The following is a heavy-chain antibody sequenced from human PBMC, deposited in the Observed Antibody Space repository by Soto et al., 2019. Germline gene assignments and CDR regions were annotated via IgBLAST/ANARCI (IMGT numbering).Heavy chain of an antibody. J-gene: IGHJ5*02. CDR1: GFTVSSNY. CDR3: ARAPIAARPDWFDP. V-gene: IGHV3-53*01. CDR2: IYSGGST. Sequence: EVQLVESGGGLIQPGGSLRLSCAASGFTVSSNYMSWVRQAPGKGLEWVSVIYSGGSTYYADSVKGRFTISRDNSKNTLYLQMNSLRAEDTAVYYCARAPIAARPDWFDPWGQGTLVTVSS. D-gene: IGHD6-6*01.